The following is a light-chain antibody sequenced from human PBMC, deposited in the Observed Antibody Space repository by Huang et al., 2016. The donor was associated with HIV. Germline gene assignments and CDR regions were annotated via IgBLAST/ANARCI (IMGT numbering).Light chain of an antibody. CDR3: QQHNSWPRT. CDR2: AAS. Sequence: EIVMTQSPATLSVSPGERATLPCRASQSVGSNLAWYQQRRGQAPRPIIYAASTRATGIPARFSGSGSGTEFTLTVSSLQSEDFAVYYCQQHNSWPRTFGQGTRV. V-gene: IGKV3-15*01. CDR1: QSVGSN. J-gene: IGKJ1*01.